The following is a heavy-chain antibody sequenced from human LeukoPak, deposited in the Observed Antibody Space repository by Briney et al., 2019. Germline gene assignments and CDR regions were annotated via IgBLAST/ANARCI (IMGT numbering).Heavy chain of an antibody. V-gene: IGHV3-49*04. Sequence: GRSLRLSCTVSGFTFGDHAMSWVRQAPGKGLEWVGFIRSKTYGGTTEYAASVKGRFIISRDDSTSIAYLQMNSLKTEDTAMYYCTRGPIQLWLYHGMDVWGQGTTVTVSS. CDR1: GFTFGDHA. J-gene: IGHJ6*02. CDR2: IRSKTYGGTT. D-gene: IGHD5-18*01. CDR3: TRGPIQLWLYHGMDV.